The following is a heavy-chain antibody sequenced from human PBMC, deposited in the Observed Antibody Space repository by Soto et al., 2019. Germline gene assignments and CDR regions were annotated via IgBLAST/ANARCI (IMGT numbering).Heavy chain of an antibody. Sequence: RILHPPRKGLEWIGYIYYSGSTNYNPSLKSRVTISVDTSKNQFSLKLSSVTAADTAVYYCARGRAYCSGGSCYQTWSDPRRHGALVTVSS. CDR3: ARGRAYCSGGSCYQTWSDP. V-gene: IGHV4-59*01. CDR2: IYYSGST. D-gene: IGHD2-15*01. J-gene: IGHJ5*02.